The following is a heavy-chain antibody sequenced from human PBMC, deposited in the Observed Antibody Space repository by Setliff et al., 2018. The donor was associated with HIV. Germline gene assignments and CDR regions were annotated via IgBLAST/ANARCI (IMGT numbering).Heavy chain of an antibody. CDR1: GFRFSDYT. CDR3: ARDSAYCGGDCYWNWYFDL. D-gene: IGHD2-21*02. Sequence: PGGSLRLSCAPSGFRFSDYTMTWVRQAPGKGLECVSGISGSGDTIYYADSVKGRFTISRDNSKNSLYLQMNSLRAEDTAVYYCARDSAYCGGDCYWNWYFDLWGRGTLVTVSS. J-gene: IGHJ2*01. CDR2: ISGSGDTI. V-gene: IGHV3-23*01.